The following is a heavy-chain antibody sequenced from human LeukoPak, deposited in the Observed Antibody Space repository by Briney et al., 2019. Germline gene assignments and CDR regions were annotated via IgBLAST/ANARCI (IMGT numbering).Heavy chain of an antibody. CDR3: ARILSGYGFLHFDY. CDR2: IDWDDDK. V-gene: IGHV2-70*11. D-gene: IGHD5-18*01. Sequence: SGPALVKPTQTLTLTCTFSGFSLRTSGMCVSWIRQPPGKALEWLARIDWDDDKYYSTSLKTRLTISKDTSKNQVVLTMTNMDPVDTATYYCARILSGYGFLHFDYWGQGTLVTVSS. CDR1: GFSLRTSGMC. J-gene: IGHJ4*02.